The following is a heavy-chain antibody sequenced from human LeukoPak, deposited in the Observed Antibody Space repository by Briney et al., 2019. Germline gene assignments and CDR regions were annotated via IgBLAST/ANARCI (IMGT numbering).Heavy chain of an antibody. D-gene: IGHD1-26*01. CDR1: GYTFTSYG. CDR3: ARDTKRSRARWENLGFDP. Sequence: ASVKVSCKASGYTFTSYGINWVRQTPGQGLEWMGWISANNGNTNYAQKLQGRVTMTTDTSTSTAYMELRSLRSDDTAVYYCARDTKRSRARWENLGFDPWGQGTLVTVSS. CDR2: ISANNGNT. V-gene: IGHV1-18*01. J-gene: IGHJ5*02.